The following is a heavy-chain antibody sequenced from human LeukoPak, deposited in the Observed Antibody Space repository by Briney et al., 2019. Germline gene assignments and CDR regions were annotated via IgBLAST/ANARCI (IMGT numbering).Heavy chain of an antibody. D-gene: IGHD3-16*01. CDR2: IKQDGGEI. V-gene: IGHV3-7*03. J-gene: IGHJ4*02. CDR3: AKDRLGGPYFFHY. Sequence: GGSLRLSCAASGFTFSSYSMNWVRQAPGKGLEWVANIKQDGGEIYYVDSVKGRFTISRDNAKNSVYLQINSLRAEDTAVYFCAKDRLGGPYFFHYWGQGTLVTVSS. CDR1: GFTFSSYS.